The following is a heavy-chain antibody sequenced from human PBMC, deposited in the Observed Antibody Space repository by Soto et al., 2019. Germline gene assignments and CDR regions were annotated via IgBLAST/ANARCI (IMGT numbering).Heavy chain of an antibody. D-gene: IGHD6-13*01. Sequence: EVQLVESGGGLVQPGGSLRLSCAASGFTVSSNYMSWVRQAPGKGLEWVSVIYSGGSTYYADSVKGRFTISRDNSKKTLYLQMNSLRAEDTAVYYCARDPPGGSRWFDYWGQGTLVTVSS. CDR2: IYSGGST. J-gene: IGHJ4*02. CDR1: GFTVSSNY. V-gene: IGHV3-66*01. CDR3: ARDPPGGSRWFDY.